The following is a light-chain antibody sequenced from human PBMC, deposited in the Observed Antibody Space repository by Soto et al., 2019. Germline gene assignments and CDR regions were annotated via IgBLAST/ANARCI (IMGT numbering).Light chain of an antibody. CDR2: DAS. CDR1: QSVSSF. J-gene: IGKJ1*01. CDR3: QQRSNWPKT. Sequence: VLTQSPATLSLSPGERATLSCRASQSVSSFLAWYQQKPGQAPRLLIYDASHRATGIPARFSGSGSGTDFTLTISSLEPEDFAVYYCQQRSNWPKTFGQGTKVDIK. V-gene: IGKV3-11*01.